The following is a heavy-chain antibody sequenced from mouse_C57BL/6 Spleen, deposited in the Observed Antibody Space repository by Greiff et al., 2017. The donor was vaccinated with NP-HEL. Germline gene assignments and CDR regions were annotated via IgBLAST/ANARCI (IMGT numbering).Heavy chain of an antibody. D-gene: IGHD3-3*01. J-gene: IGHJ3*01. V-gene: IGHV5-9*01. CDR2: ISGGGGNT. Sequence: EVQVVESGGGLVKPGGSLKLSCAASGFTFSSYTMSWVRQTPEKRLEWVATISGGGGNTYYPDSVKGRFTISRDTAKNTLYLPMSSLRSEYTALYYCARRDAYWGQGTLVTVAA. CDR1: GFTFSSYT. CDR3: ARRDAY.